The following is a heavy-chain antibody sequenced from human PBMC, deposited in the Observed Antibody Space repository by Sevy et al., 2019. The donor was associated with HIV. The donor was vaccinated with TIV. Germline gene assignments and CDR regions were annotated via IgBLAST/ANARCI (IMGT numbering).Heavy chain of an antibody. V-gene: IGHV4-4*02. CDR2: IYHSGST. CDR1: GGSISSSNW. CDR3: AKSGGYCSGGSCVDLDY. Sequence: SETLSLTCAVSGGSISSSNWWSWVRQPPGKGLEWIGEIYHSGSTNYNPSLKSRVTISVDKSKNQFSLKLSSVTAADTAVYYCAKSGGYCSGGSCVDLDYWGQGTLVTVSS. D-gene: IGHD2-15*01. J-gene: IGHJ4*02.